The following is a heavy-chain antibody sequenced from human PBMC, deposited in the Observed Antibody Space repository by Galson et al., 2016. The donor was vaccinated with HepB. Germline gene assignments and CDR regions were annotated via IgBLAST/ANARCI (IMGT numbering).Heavy chain of an antibody. V-gene: IGHV3-7*03. D-gene: IGHD3-22*01. J-gene: IGHJ4*02. CDR3: TRDRLSSGYYPTDFDY. Sequence: DSLKGRFTISRDNAKNSLFLQMNRLRAEDTAVYYCTRDRLSSGYYPTDFDYWGLGTLVTVSS.